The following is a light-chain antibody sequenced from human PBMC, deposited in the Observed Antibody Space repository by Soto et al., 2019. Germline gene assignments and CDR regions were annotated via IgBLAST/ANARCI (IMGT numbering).Light chain of an antibody. CDR1: QSVDIN. V-gene: IGKV3-15*01. Sequence: EIVLTQSPGTLSLSPGERVTLSCMASQSVDINLSWYQQKPGQAPRLLIYGAATRATDMPGRFSGRGAGAEFTLTISSLQSEDFAVYYCQQYRSWPRTFGQGTKVDIK. J-gene: IGKJ1*01. CDR2: GAA. CDR3: QQYRSWPRT.